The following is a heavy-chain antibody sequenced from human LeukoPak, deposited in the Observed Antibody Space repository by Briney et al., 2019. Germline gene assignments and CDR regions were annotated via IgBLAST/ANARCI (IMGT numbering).Heavy chain of an antibody. V-gene: IGHV1-8*01. CDR3: ARARDRFGYYYYGMDV. CDR1: GYTFTSYD. Sequence: ASVKVSCKASGYTFTSYDINWVRQATGQGLEWMGWMNPNSGNTGYAQKFQGRVTMTRNTSISTAYMELSSLRSEDTAVYYCARARDRFGYYYYGMDVWGQGTTVTVSS. CDR2: MNPNSGNT. J-gene: IGHJ6*02. D-gene: IGHD2-15*01.